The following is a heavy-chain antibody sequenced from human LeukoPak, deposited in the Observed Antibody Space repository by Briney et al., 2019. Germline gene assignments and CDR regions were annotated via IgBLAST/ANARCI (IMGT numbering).Heavy chain of an antibody. J-gene: IGHJ4*02. D-gene: IGHD4-17*01. V-gene: IGHV3-23*01. CDR3: ARFRATSGDYSISPR. CDR1: GFTFSTYA. CDR2: IGGSDYNT. Sequence: GGSLRLSCAASGFTFSTYAMTWVRQAPGKGLEWVSTIGGSDYNTYYADSVKGRFTVSRDNSKNTLYLHMNSLKADDTAVYFCARFRATSGDYSISPRWGQGTLVTVSS.